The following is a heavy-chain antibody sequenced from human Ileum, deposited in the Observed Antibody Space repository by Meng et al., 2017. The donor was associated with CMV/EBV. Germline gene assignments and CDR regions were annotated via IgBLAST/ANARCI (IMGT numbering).Heavy chain of an antibody. V-gene: IGHV1-18*01. CDR1: GYRFISYG. CDR3: ARDTGIAARRGYGLDV. D-gene: IGHD6-6*01. CDR2: ISAYNGDT. Sequence: ASVKVSCKASGYRFISYGITWVRQAPGQGREWMGWISAYNGDTNYAQKLQDRVSMTTDKSTGTAYMDLRSLRSDDTAVYYFARDTGIAARRGYGLDVWGQGTTVTVSS. J-gene: IGHJ6*02.